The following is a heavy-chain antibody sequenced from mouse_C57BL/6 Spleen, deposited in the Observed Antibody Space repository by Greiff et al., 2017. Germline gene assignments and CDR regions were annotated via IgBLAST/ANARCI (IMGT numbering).Heavy chain of an antibody. CDR1: GFNIQDYY. Sequence: EVQGVESGAELVKPGASVKLSYTASGFNIQDYYMHWVKQRTEQGLEWIGRIDPEDGETKYAPKFPGKATITADTSSNTAYLQLSSLTSEDTAVYYCATAPTVVPPYYAMDYWGQGTSVTVSS. D-gene: IGHD1-1*01. CDR2: IDPEDGET. V-gene: IGHV14-2*01. J-gene: IGHJ4*01. CDR3: ATAPTVVPPYYAMDY.